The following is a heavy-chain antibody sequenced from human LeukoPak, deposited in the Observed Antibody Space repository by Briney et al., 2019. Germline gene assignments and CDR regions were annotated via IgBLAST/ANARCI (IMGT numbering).Heavy chain of an antibody. Sequence: GGSLRLSCAASGFTVSSNYMSWVRQAPGKGLEWVTVIYSGGRTYYADSVKGRFTISRDNSKNTLYLQMNSLRAEDTAVYYCARDSSGMVRGVILYFDYWGQGTLVTVSS. CDR3: ARDSSGMVRGVILYFDY. CDR1: GFTVSSNY. D-gene: IGHD3-10*01. CDR2: IYSGGRT. V-gene: IGHV3-53*01. J-gene: IGHJ4*02.